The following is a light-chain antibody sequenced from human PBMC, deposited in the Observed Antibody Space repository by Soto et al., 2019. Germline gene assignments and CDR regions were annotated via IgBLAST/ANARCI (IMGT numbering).Light chain of an antibody. J-gene: IGKJ2*01. CDR2: DAS. V-gene: IGKV1-27*01. Sequence: DIQRTQSPSSLSASVGDRVTITCRASQGISTYLAWYQQKPGKVPKLLIYDASTLQSEVPSRFSGSGSGTDVTLTISSLQPEDVAPYYCQKYNSVPRTFGQGTKLEI. CDR1: QGISTY. CDR3: QKYNSVPRT.